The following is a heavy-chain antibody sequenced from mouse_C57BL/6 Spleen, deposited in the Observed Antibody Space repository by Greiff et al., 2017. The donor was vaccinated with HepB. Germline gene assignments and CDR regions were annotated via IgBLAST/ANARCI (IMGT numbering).Heavy chain of an antibody. CDR2: IYPGSGST. Sequence: QVQLQQSGAELVKPGASVKMSCKASGYTFTSYWITWVKQRPGQGLEWIGDIYPGSGSTNYNEKFKSKATLTVDTSSSTAYMQLSSLTSEDSAVYYCARGNYYGYYFDYWGQGTTLTVSS. D-gene: IGHD1-1*01. J-gene: IGHJ2*01. CDR3: ARGNYYGYYFDY. V-gene: IGHV1-55*01. CDR1: GYTFTSYW.